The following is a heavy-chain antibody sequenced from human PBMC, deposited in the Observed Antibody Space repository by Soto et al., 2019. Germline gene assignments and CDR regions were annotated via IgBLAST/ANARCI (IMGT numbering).Heavy chain of an antibody. CDR2: IYYSGST. J-gene: IGHJ4*02. CDR3: ARDHPYYYDSSGYYYWYFDY. D-gene: IGHD3-22*01. V-gene: IGHV4-59*01. Sequence: PSETLSLTCTVSGGSISSYYWSWIRQPPGKGLEWIGYIYYSGSTNYNPSLKSRVTISVDTSKNQFSLKLSSVTAADTAVYYCARDHPYYYDSSGYYYWYFDYWGQGTLVTDSS. CDR1: GGSISSYY.